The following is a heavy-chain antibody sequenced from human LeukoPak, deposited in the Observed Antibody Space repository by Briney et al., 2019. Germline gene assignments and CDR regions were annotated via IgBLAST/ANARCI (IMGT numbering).Heavy chain of an antibody. J-gene: IGHJ4*02. Sequence: GGSLRLSCAASGFTFSNYWMSWVSRAQGKGLEWEANIKQDGSETYSVDSVRGRFTISRDNAKNSLYLQMNSLRAEDTAVYYCARDFWGAYRVDYFDCWGQGTLVTVSS. D-gene: IGHD3-3*01. CDR3: ARDFWGAYRVDYFDC. CDR1: GFTFSNYW. CDR2: IKQDGSET. V-gene: IGHV3-7*01.